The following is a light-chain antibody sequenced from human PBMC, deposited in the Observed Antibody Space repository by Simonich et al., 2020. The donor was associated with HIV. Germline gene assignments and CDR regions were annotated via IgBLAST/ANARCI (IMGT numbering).Light chain of an antibody. CDR3: QQYNSYEGT. CDR1: QGISSG. CDR2: KAS. Sequence: DIQMTQSPSTLSASVGDRVTITCPARQGISSGLAWYQLKPGKAPKLLTYKASTLESGVPSRSSGRGSGTEFTPTISSLQPDDFATYYCQQYNSYEGTFGQGTKVEIQ. V-gene: IGKV1-5*03. J-gene: IGKJ1*01.